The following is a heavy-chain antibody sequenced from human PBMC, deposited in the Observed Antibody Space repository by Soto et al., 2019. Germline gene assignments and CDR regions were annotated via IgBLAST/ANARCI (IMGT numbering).Heavy chain of an antibody. D-gene: IGHD4-17*01. V-gene: IGHV4-34*01. Sequence: PSETLSLTCAVYGGSFSGYYWSWIRQPPGKGLEWIGEINHSGSTNYNPSLKSRVTISVDTSKNQFSLKLSSVAAADTAVYYCASGRTVIDYWGQGTLVTVSS. CDR1: GGSFSGYY. CDR3: ASGRTVIDY. J-gene: IGHJ4*02. CDR2: INHSGST.